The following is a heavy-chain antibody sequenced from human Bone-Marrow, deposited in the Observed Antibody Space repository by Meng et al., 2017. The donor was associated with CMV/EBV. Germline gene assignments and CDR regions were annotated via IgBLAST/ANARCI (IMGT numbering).Heavy chain of an antibody. V-gene: IGHV1-18*01. D-gene: IGHD3-16*01. CDR1: GYTFTNFA. CDR2: ISAYNGNT. J-gene: IGHJ4*02. Sequence: ASVKVSCKASGYTFTNFAFNWVRQAPGQGLEWMGWISAYNGNTNYAQNLQGRVTMTTVTSTSAACMERRSPRSDDTAVYYCARDVQGLGEFASFNDYRGQGTLVTVSS. CDR3: ARDVQGLGEFASFNDY.